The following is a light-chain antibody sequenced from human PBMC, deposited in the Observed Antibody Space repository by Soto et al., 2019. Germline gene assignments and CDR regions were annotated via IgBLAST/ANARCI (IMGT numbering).Light chain of an antibody. Sequence: AIRMTQSPSSISASTGDRVTITCRASQGISSFLAWYQQKPGKAPKLIIYAAATLQRGAPSRLSASGSGTDFTLTISRLQSEDFATYFCQQYLSYPYTFGQGTKLEI. V-gene: IGKV1-8*01. CDR2: AAA. CDR1: QGISSF. CDR3: QQYLSYPYT. J-gene: IGKJ2*01.